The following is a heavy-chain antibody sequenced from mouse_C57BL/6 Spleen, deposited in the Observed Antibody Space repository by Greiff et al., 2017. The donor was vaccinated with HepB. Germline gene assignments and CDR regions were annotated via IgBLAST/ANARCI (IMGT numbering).Heavy chain of an antibody. CDR2: INPNNGGT. V-gene: IGHV1-18*01. CDR3: ARSDYYGSSQGAMDY. J-gene: IGHJ4*01. D-gene: IGHD1-1*01. Sequence: VHVKQSGPELVKPGASVKIPCKASGYTFTDYNMDWVKQSHGKSLEWIGDINPNNGGTIYNQKFKGKATLTVDKSSSTAYMELRSLTSEDTAVYYCARSDYYGSSQGAMDYWGQGTSVTVSS. CDR1: GYTFTDYN.